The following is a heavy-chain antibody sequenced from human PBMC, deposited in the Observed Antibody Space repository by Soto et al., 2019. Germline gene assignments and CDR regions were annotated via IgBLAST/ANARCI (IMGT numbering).Heavy chain of an antibody. CDR2: IYYSGST. CDR3: ARGRARHYYYHSSGYYSPLDNWFDP. J-gene: IGHJ5*02. V-gene: IGHV4-39*01. CDR1: GGSISSSSYY. Sequence: SETLSLTCTVSGGSISSSSYYWGWIRQPPGKGLEWIGSIYYSGSTYYNPSLKSRVTISVDTSKNQFSLKLSSVTAADTAVYYCARGRARHYYYHSSGYYSPLDNWFDPLGQGTLVTVSS. D-gene: IGHD3-22*01.